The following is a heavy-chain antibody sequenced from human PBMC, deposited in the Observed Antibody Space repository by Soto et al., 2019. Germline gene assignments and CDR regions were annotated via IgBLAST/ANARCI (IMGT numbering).Heavy chain of an antibody. CDR3: AKAVPAADYYYYGMDV. CDR2: ISGSGGST. J-gene: IGHJ6*02. D-gene: IGHD2-2*01. Sequence: TGGSLRLSCAASGFTFSSYAMSWVRQAPGKGLEWVSAISGSGGSTYYADSVKGRFTISRDNSKNTLYLQMNSLRAEDTAVYYCAKAVPAADYYYYGMDVWGQGTTVTVSS. CDR1: GFTFSSYA. V-gene: IGHV3-23*01.